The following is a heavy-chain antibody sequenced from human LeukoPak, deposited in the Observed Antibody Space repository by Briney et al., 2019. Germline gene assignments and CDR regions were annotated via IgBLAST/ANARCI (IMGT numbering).Heavy chain of an antibody. Sequence: PSETLSLTCTVSGGSISSSSYYWGWIRQPPGKGLEWIGSIYYSGSTSYNPSLESRATISGDTSKNQFSLKLSSVTAADTAVYYCERGLVAAGQYYFDYWGQGTLVTVSS. CDR1: GGSISSSSYY. V-gene: IGHV4-39*01. D-gene: IGHD6-13*01. CDR2: IYYSGST. J-gene: IGHJ4*02. CDR3: ERGLVAAGQYYFDY.